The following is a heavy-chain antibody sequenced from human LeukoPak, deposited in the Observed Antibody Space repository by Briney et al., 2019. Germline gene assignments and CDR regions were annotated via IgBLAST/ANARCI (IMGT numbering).Heavy chain of an antibody. Sequence: GGSLRLSCAASGFTFSSYSMNWVRQAPGKGLEWVSSISSSSSYIYYADSVKGRFTISRDNAKNSLYLQMNSLRAEDTAVYYCARDYDFWSSLKGYWGQGTLVTVSS. D-gene: IGHD3-3*01. J-gene: IGHJ4*02. CDR1: GFTFSSYS. CDR2: ISSSSSYI. CDR3: ARDYDFWSSLKGY. V-gene: IGHV3-21*01.